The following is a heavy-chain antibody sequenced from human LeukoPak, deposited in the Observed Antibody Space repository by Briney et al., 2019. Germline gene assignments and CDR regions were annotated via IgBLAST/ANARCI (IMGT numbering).Heavy chain of an antibody. CDR1: GFTFGNTW. D-gene: IGHD3-10*01. CDR3: GRWGVNAGLDR. CDR2: ISPDGSDK. V-gene: IGHV3-7*01. J-gene: IGHJ5*02. Sequence: RGSLRLSCAASGFTFGNTWMGWDRQAPGKGLEWVANISPDGSDKYYVDSVRGRFTISRDNAQNSVNLQMNSLRAEDSAVYYCGRWGVNAGLDRWGQGTLVSVSS.